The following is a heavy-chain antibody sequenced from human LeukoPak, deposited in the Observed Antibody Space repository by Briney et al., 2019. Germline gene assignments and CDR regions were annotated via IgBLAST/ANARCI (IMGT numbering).Heavy chain of an antibody. J-gene: IGHJ6*03. CDR1: GYSISSGYY. Sequence: KASETLSLTCTVSGYSISSGYYWGWIRQPPGKGLEWIGSIYHSGSTYYNPSLKSRVTISVDTSKNQFSLKLSSVTAADTAVYYCAAKGGSNYYYMDVWGKGTTVTVSS. CDR2: IYHSGST. CDR3: AAKGGSNYYYMDV. V-gene: IGHV4-38-2*02. D-gene: IGHD3-16*01.